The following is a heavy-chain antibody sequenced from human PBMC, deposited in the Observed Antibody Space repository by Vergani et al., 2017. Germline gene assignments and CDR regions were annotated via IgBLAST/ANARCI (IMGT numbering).Heavy chain of an antibody. V-gene: IGHV4-59*01. CDR1: GRSISSYY. CDR3: ARGGIAARPYYNYYYMDV. CDR2: IYYSGST. Sequence: QVQLQESGPGLVKPSETLSLTCTVSGRSISSYYWSWIRQPPGKGLEWIGYIYYSGSTNYNPSLKSRVTISVDTSKNQFSLTLSSVTAADTAVYYCARGGIAARPYYNYYYMDVWGKGTTVTVSS. D-gene: IGHD6-6*01. J-gene: IGHJ6*03.